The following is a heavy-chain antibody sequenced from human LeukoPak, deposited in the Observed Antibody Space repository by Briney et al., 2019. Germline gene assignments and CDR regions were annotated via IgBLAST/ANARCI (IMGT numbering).Heavy chain of an antibody. J-gene: IGHJ3*02. CDR3: AGGRGIVGATIEAFDI. D-gene: IGHD1-26*01. CDR2: IYPGDFDT. V-gene: IGHV5-51*01. CDR1: GYSFTSYW. Sequence: GESLKISCKGSGYSFTSYWIGWVRQMPGEGLEWMGIIYPGDFDTRYSPSFQGQVTISADKSISTAYLQWSSLKASDTAMYYCAGGRGIVGATIEAFDIWGQGTMVTVSS.